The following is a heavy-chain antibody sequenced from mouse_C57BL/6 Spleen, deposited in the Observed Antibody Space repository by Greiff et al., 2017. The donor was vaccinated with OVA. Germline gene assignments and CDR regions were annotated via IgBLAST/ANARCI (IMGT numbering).Heavy chain of an antibody. CDR2: IDPEDGET. CDR3: ARRITTVVVAYYFDY. D-gene: IGHD1-1*01. Sequence: EVMLVESGAELVKPGASVKLSCTASGFNIKDYYMHWVKQRTEQGLEWIGRIDPEDGETKYAPKFQGKATITADTSSNTAYLQLSSLTSEDTAVYYCARRITTVVVAYYFDYWGQGTTLTVSS. J-gene: IGHJ2*01. V-gene: IGHV14-2*01. CDR1: GFNIKDYY.